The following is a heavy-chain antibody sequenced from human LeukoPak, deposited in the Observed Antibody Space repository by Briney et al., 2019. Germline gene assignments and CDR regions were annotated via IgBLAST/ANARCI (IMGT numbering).Heavy chain of an antibody. CDR3: ARENYKREYYYYMDV. V-gene: IGHV3-66*02. CDR1: GFTVSSNY. D-gene: IGHD1-7*01. Sequence: GGSLRLSCAASGFTVSSNYMSWVRQAPGKGLEWVSVIYSGGSTYYAESVKGRFTISRDNSKNTLYLQMNSLRAEDTAVYYCARENYKREYYYYMDVWGKGTTVTVSS. CDR2: IYSGGST. J-gene: IGHJ6*03.